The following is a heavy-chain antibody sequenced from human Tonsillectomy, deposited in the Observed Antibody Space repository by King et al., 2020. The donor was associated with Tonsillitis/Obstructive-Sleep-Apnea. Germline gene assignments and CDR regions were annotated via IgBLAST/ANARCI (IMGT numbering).Heavy chain of an antibody. CDR3: AKDSDSSGYYPSNYYYMDV. V-gene: IGHV3-23*04. Sequence: VQLVESGGGLVQPGGSLRLSCAASGFTFSIYAMTWVRQARGKGLEWVSLISGSGGSTYYADSGKGRFTVSRDNSKNTLYLQMNSLRAEDTAVYYCAKDSDSSGYYPSNYYYMDVWGKGTTVTVSS. J-gene: IGHJ6*03. CDR2: ISGSGGST. D-gene: IGHD3-22*01. CDR1: GFTFSIYA.